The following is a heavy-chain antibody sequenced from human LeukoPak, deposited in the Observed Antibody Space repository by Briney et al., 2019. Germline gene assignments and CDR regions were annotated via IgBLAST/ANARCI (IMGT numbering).Heavy chain of an antibody. CDR3: ARHQNPAYGGGDCYGVYYYGMDV. V-gene: IGHV4-59*08. CDR2: IYYSGST. Sequence: SETLSLTCTVSGGSISSYYWSWIRQPPGKGLEWIGYIYYSGSTNYNPSLKSRVTISVDTSKNQFSLKLSSVTAADTAVYYCARHQNPAYGGGDCYGVYYYGMDVWGQGTTVTVSS. D-gene: IGHD2-21*02. J-gene: IGHJ6*02. CDR1: GGSISSYY.